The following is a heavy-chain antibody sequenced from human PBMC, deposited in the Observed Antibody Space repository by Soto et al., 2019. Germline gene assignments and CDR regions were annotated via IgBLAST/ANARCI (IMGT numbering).Heavy chain of an antibody. Sequence: QPAGSLTLSCTAPRLTFGSYWMHWVRQAPGKGLVWVSDINVDGTETWYADSVKGRFTISSNNDKKSLYLHRAGLRVDDTGLYYCTRDKEVLLTNYGMDVWGQGTPVTVSS. CDR1: RLTFGSYW. J-gene: IGHJ6*02. CDR3: TRDKEVLLTNYGMDV. V-gene: IGHV3-74*01. CDR2: INVDGTET.